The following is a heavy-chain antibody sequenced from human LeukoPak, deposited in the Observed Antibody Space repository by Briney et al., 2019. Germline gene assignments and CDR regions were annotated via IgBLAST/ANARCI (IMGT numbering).Heavy chain of an antibody. Sequence: PGGSLRLSCVASGFTLHDYALLWVRQAPGKGLEWISLISGDGDSTYYADSVKGRFTISRDNSKNSLYLQMSSLRTEDTALYYCAKGVRSGTYYNCFDPWGQGTLVTVSS. D-gene: IGHD1-26*01. V-gene: IGHV3-43*02. CDR2: ISGDGDST. J-gene: IGHJ5*02. CDR1: GFTLHDYA. CDR3: AKGVRSGTYYNCFDP.